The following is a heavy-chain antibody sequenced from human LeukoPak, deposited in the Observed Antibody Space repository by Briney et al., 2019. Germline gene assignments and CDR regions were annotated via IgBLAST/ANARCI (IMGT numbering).Heavy chain of an antibody. Sequence: SETLSLTCAVYGGSFSGYYWSWIRQPPGKGLEWIGEINHSGSTNYNPSLKSRVTISVDTSKNQFSLKLSSVTAADTAVYYCARENFDYDSSVNWFDPWGQGTLVTVSS. CDR3: ARENFDYDSSVNWFDP. CDR2: INHSGST. CDR1: GGSFSGYY. D-gene: IGHD3-22*01. V-gene: IGHV4-34*01. J-gene: IGHJ5*02.